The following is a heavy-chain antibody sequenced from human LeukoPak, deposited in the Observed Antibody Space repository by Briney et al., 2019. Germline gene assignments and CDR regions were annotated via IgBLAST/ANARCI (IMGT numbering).Heavy chain of an antibody. J-gene: IGHJ5*02. CDR1: GGSISNGDYY. CDR2: IYYSGST. Sequence: PSQTLSLTCTVSGGSISNGDYYWSWIRQSPGKGLEWIGYIYYSGSTYYNPSLKSRLTISVDTSKKQFSLKLTSLTAADTAVYYCARGSCGVDCPGYNWFDPWGQGTLVTVSS. D-gene: IGHD2-21*01. V-gene: IGHV4-30-4*01. CDR3: ARGSCGVDCPGYNWFDP.